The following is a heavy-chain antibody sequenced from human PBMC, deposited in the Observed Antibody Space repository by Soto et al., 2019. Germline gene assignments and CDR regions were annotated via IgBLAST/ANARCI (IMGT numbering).Heavy chain of an antibody. CDR2: MNPNSGNT. D-gene: IGHD3-3*01. CDR1: GYAFTSYD. CDR3: ARASYYDFWSGYYWFDP. Sequence: ASVKVSCKASGYAFTSYDINWVRQATGQGLEWMGWMNPNSGNTGYAQKFQGRVTMTRNTSISTAYMELSSLRSEDTAVYYCARASYYDFWSGYYWFDPWGQGTLVTVSS. V-gene: IGHV1-8*01. J-gene: IGHJ5*02.